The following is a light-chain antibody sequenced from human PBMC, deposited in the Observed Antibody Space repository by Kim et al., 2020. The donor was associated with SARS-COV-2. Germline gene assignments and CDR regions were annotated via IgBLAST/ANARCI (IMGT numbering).Light chain of an antibody. V-gene: IGLV1-47*01. Sequence: QSVLTQPPSASGTPGQRVTISCSGSSSNIGSNYVYWYQQLPGTAPKVLIYTNNQRPSGVPDRFPGSKSGTSASLAISGLRSEDEADYYCAAWDDSLNGVVFGGGTQLTVL. J-gene: IGLJ2*01. CDR3: AAWDDSLNGVV. CDR2: TNN. CDR1: SSNIGSNY.